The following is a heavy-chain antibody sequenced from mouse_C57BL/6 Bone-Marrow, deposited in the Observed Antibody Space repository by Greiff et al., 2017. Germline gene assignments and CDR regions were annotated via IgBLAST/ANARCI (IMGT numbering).Heavy chain of an antibody. CDR3: ARHGAINAMDY. V-gene: IGHV5-12*01. CDR1: GFTFSDYY. D-gene: IGHD1-1*02. CDR2: ISNGGGST. J-gene: IGHJ4*01. Sequence: EVKVVESGGGLVQPGGSLKLSCAASGFTFSDYYMYWVRQTPEKRLEWVAYISNGGGSTYYPDTVKGRFTISRDNAKNTLYLQMSRLKSEDTAMYYCARHGAINAMDYWGQGTSVTVSS.